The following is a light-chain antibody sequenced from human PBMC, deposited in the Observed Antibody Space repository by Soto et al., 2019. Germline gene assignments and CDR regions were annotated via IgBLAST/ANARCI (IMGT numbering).Light chain of an antibody. CDR2: GVK. Sequence: QSALTQPASVSGSPGQSITISCTGSGRDIGAYXYVSWYQQHPGKAPKLLIYGVKNRPSGVSYRFSASKSAFTASLTISGLQAEDEAHYYCSSYTTSYFYVFGPGTKLTVL. CDR3: SSYTTSYFYV. CDR1: GRDIGAYXY. J-gene: IGLJ1*01. V-gene: IGLV2-14*01.